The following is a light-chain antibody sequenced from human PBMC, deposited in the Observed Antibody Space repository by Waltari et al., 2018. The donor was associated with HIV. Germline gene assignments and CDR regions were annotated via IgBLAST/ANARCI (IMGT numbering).Light chain of an antibody. J-gene: IGKJ5*01. CDR3: QQRSNWPLT. CDR1: QSINNY. CDR2: DAS. V-gene: IGKV3-11*01. Sequence: EIVLTQSPATLSLSPGDRAPLSCRASQSINNYLAWYQQRPGQAPRLLISDASNGDTGIPPRFSGSGSGTDFTLTIRSLEPEDFAVYYCQQRSNWPLTFGQGKRLEIK.